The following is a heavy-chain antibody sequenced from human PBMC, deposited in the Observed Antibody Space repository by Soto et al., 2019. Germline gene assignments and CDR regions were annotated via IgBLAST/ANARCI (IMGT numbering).Heavy chain of an antibody. CDR1: GGTFSSYA. J-gene: IGHJ4*02. CDR3: ALGQRAAGPFDY. CDR2: IIPIFGTA. D-gene: IGHD6-25*01. Sequence: SVKVSCKASGGTFSSYAISWVRQAPGQGLEWMGGIIPIFGTANYAQKFQGRVTITADESPSTAYMELSSLRSEDTAVYYCALGQRAAGPFDYWGQGTLVTVSS. V-gene: IGHV1-69*13.